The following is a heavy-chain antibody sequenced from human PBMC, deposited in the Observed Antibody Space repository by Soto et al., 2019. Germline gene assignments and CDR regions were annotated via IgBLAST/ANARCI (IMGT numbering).Heavy chain of an antibody. CDR2: IYYDGTT. CDR3: ARLGAYYHCLDP. V-gene: IGHV4-59*08. D-gene: IGHD2-21*01. J-gene: IGHJ5*01. Sequence: PSQPLSPTCRLAAASFSAHYWGWFRRTAGKGLEWGRYIYYDGTTSYIPSLKGRVTISLETSKSHFSLRLSSVTAADAVLYYSARLGAYYHCLDPWGQGTLVTVSS. CDR1: AASFSAHY.